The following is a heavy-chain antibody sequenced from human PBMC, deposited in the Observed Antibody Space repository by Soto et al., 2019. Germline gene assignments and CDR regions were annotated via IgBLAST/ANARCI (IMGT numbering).Heavy chain of an antibody. D-gene: IGHD3-22*01. CDR1: GFTFSYYG. Sequence: QVQLVESGGGVVQPGRSLRLSCATSGFTFSYYGMNWVRQAPGKGLEWVAGIWHDASKKYYQDSVKGRFTVSRDNSKNTLYLQLNSLTAEDTDLYYCARDADTSGYFSYFDQWGQGTLVSVSS. CDR2: IWHDASKK. J-gene: IGHJ4*02. CDR3: ARDADTSGYFSYFDQ. V-gene: IGHV3-33*01.